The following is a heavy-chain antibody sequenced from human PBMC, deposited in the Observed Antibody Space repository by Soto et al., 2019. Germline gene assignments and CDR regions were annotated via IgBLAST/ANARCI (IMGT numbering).Heavy chain of an antibody. V-gene: IGHV4-59*08. J-gene: IGHJ4*02. D-gene: IGHD6-13*01. CDR3: ARHTKAAAGKGGLDY. CDR2: IYYSGST. CDR1: GGSISSYY. Sequence: SETLSLTCTVSGGSISSYYLSWIRQPPGKGLEWIGYIYYSGSTNYNPSLKSRVTISVDTSKNQFSLKLSSVTAADTAVYYCARHTKAAAGKGGLDYWGQGTLVTVSS.